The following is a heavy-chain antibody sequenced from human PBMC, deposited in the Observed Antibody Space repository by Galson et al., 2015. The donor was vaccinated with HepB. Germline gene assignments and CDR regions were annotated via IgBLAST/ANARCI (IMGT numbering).Heavy chain of an antibody. CDR3: ARDLRVPVAGTERFYYYYGMDV. J-gene: IGHJ6*02. CDR2: IYYSGST. CDR1: GGSVSSGSYY. D-gene: IGHD6-19*01. Sequence: ETLSLTCTVSGGSVSSGSYYWSWIRQPPGKGLEWIGYIYYSGSTNYNPSLKSRVTISVDTSKNQFSLKLSSVTAADTAVYYCARDLRVPVAGTERFYYYYGMDVWGQGTTVTVSS. V-gene: IGHV4-61*01.